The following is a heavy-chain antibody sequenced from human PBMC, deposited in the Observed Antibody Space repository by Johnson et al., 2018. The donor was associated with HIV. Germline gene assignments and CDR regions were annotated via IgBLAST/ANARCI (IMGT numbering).Heavy chain of an antibody. Sequence: VQLVESGGGVVQPGGSLRLSCEASGFTFSNAWMSWVRQAPGKGLEWVDRIKSKTDGGTTDYAAPVKGRFTISRDNAKTPVYLQMNSLRGEDTAVYYCARECQYYYDSSGCMYDAFDIWGQGTMVTVSS. D-gene: IGHD3-22*01. CDR2: IKSKTDGGTT. CDR3: ARECQYYYDSSGCMYDAFDI. V-gene: IGHV3-15*05. CDR1: GFTFSNAW. J-gene: IGHJ3*02.